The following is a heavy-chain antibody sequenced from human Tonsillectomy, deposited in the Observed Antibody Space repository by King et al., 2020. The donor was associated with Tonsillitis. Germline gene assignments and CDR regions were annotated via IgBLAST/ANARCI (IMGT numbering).Heavy chain of an antibody. D-gene: IGHD3-9*01. J-gene: IGHJ5*02. CDR1: GYTFTGYF. CDR3: ARGNYDILTGYFGAYNWFDP. Sequence: VQLVQSGTEVKKPGASVKVSCKASGYTFTGYFIHWVRQAPGQGLEWMGWINPNNGGTNYVQKFQGRVTMTRDMSISTAYMELSRLRSDDTAVYYCARGNYDILTGYFGAYNWFDPWGQGILVTVSS. CDR2: INPNNGGT. V-gene: IGHV1-2*02.